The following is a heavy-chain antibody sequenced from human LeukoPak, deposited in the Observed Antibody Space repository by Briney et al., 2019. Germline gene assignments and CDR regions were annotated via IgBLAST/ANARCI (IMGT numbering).Heavy chain of an antibody. CDR2: VYYSGTT. CDR3: ARRKAAMPEYYFDY. Sequence: SETLSLTCSVSGGSISSSDYYWGCIRQPPGMGLEWIGNVYYSGTTHYNPSLKSRVTISVDTSKNQFSLKLSSVTAADTAVYYCARRKAAMPEYYFDYWGQGTLVTVSS. D-gene: IGHD2-2*01. V-gene: IGHV4-39*01. CDR1: GGSISSSDYY. J-gene: IGHJ4*02.